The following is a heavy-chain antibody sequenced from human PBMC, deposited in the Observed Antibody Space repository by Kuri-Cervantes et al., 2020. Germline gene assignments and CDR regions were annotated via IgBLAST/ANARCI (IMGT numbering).Heavy chain of an antibody. CDR3: AKELSNRRPFDV. CDR2: IYYSGST. CDR1: GGSISSSSYY. J-gene: IGHJ3*01. D-gene: IGHD6-6*01. Sequence: SETVSLTCTVSGGSISSSSYYWGWIRQPPGKGLEWIGSIYYSGSTYYNPSLKSRVTISVDTSKNQFSLKLSSVTAADTAVYYCAKELSNRRPFDVWGQGKMVTVSS. V-gene: IGHV4-39*07.